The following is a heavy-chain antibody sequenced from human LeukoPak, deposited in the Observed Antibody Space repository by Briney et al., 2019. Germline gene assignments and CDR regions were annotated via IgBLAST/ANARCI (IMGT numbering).Heavy chain of an antibody. CDR2: INPNSGGP. CDR3: ARDSYCSSTSCYRESYYGMDV. CDR1: GYTFTGYY. Sequence: ASVKVSCKASGYTFTGYYMHWVRQAPGQGLEWMGWINPNSGGPNYAQKFQGRVTMTRDTSISTAYMELSRLRSDDTAVYYCARDSYCSSTSCYRESYYGMDVWGQGTTVTVSS. V-gene: IGHV1-2*02. J-gene: IGHJ6*02. D-gene: IGHD2-2*01.